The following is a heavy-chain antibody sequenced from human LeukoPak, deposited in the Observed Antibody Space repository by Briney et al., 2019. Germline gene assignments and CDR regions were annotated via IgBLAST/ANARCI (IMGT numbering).Heavy chain of an antibody. Sequence: PGGSLRLSCAASGFTFSSYAMGWVRQAPGKGLEWVSGISGSGSTTYYADSVRGRFTISRDNPKNTQYLQMNSLRAEDTAVYYCAKGVGYSGYEPFDYWGQGTLVTVSS. D-gene: IGHD5-12*01. CDR2: ISGSGSTT. J-gene: IGHJ4*02. CDR1: GFTFSSYA. V-gene: IGHV3-23*01. CDR3: AKGVGYSGYEPFDY.